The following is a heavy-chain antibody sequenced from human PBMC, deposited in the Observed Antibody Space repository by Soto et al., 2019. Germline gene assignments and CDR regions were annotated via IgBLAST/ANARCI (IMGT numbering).Heavy chain of an antibody. V-gene: IGHV4-59*04. D-gene: IGHD4-17*01. CDR1: GGSISPYY. CDR3: ARHPPYGPLDY. CDR2: IYYSGST. J-gene: IGHJ4*02. Sequence: SETLSLTCTVSGGSISPYYWSWIRQPPGKGLEWIGNIYYSGSTYYNPSLKSRVTISGDTSKNQFSLRLTSVTAADTAVYYCARHPPYGPLDYWGQGTLVTVSS.